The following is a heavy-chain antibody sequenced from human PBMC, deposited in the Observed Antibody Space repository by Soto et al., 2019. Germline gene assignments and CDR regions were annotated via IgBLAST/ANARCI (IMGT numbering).Heavy chain of an antibody. J-gene: IGHJ3*02. CDR3: ARSLGYCSSTSCSPDAFDI. V-gene: IGHV1-2*04. CDR2: INPDSGGT. D-gene: IGHD2-2*01. CDR1: GYTFTSYA. Sequence: ASVKVSCKASGYTFTSYAMYWVRQAPGQRLEWMGWINPDSGGTNYAQKFQGWVTMTRDTSISTAYMELSRLRSDDTAVYYCARSLGYCSSTSCSPDAFDIWGQGTMVTVSS.